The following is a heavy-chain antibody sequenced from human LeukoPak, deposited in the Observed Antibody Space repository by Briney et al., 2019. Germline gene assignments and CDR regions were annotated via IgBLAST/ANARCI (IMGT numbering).Heavy chain of an antibody. Sequence: SETLSHACRVSGGSISSSSYYWGWIRQPPGKGLEWIGNMYYSGSTYYNPSLKSRVTISVDTSKNQFSLKLSSVTAADTAVYYCARDQPFDYWGQGTLVTVSS. CDR3: ARDQPFDY. J-gene: IGHJ4*02. CDR2: MYYSGST. V-gene: IGHV4-39*07. CDR1: GGSISSSSYY.